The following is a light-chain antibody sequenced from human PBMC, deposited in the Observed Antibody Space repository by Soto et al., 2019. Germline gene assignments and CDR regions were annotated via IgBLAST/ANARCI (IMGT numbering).Light chain of an antibody. CDR2: NNV. J-gene: IGLJ1*01. CDR3: ASWDDSLRSYV. Sequence: QSVLTQSPSASGTPGQRVSISCSGRSSNIGANAVNWYQHLPGTAPRLLIYNNVQRPSGVPDRFSGSKSGTSVSLAISGLQSEDEGDYYCASWDDSLRSYVFGSGTKVTVL. V-gene: IGLV1-44*01. CDR1: SSNIGANA.